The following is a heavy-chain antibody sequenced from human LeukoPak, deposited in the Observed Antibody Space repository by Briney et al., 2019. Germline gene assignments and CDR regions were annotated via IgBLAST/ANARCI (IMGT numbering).Heavy chain of an antibody. CDR1: GYTFTSYG. D-gene: IGHD3-16*01. Sequence: GALVKVSCKASGYTFTSYGISWVRQAPGQGLEWMGWINTNTGNPTYAQGFTGRFVLSLDTSVRTASLEISSLKAEDTAVYYCVRVGAFAGGGKPDDWGQGTLVTVSS. V-gene: IGHV7-4-1*02. CDR3: VRVGAFAGGGKPDD. J-gene: IGHJ4*03. CDR2: INTNTGNP.